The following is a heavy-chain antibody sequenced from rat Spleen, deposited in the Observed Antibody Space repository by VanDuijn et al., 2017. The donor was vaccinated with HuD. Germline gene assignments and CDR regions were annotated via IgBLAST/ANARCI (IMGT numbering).Heavy chain of an antibody. CDR2: ISTGGGNT. J-gene: IGHJ4*01. Sequence: EVQLVESDGGLVQPGRSLKLSCAASGFTFSNYDMAWVRQAPTKGLEWVASISTGGGNTYYRDSVKGRFTISRDNAKSTLYLQMDSLRSEDTATYYCARHWYDGYYHAGYVMDAWGQGASVTVSS. D-gene: IGHD1-12*03. CDR1: GFTFSNYD. CDR3: ARHWYDGYYHAGYVMDA. V-gene: IGHV5S23*01.